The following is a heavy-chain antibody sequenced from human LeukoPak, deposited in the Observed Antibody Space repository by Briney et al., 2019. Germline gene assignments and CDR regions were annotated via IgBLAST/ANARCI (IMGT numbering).Heavy chain of an antibody. Sequence: PGGSLRLSCAASGFTFDDYAMHWVRQAPGKGLEWVSGISWNSGSIGYADSVKGRFTISRDNAKNSLYLQMNSLRAEDTALYYCAKDIVRYFDWSLDYWGQGTLVTVSS. CDR1: GFTFDDYA. CDR2: ISWNSGSI. V-gene: IGHV3-9*01. CDR3: AKDIVRYFDWSLDY. J-gene: IGHJ4*02. D-gene: IGHD3-9*01.